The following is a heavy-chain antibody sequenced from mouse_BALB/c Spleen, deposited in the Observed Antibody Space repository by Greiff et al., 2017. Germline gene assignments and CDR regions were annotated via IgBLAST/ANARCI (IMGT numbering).Heavy chain of an antibody. Sequence: EVQLQQSGAELVRSGASVKLSCTASGFNIKDYYMHWVKQRPEQGLEWIGWIDPENGDTEYAPKFQGKATMTADTSSNTAYLQLSSLTSEDTAVYYCNANWDYLDYWGQGTTLTVSS. V-gene: IGHV14-4*02. CDR2: IDPENGDT. CDR1: GFNIKDYY. J-gene: IGHJ2*01. CDR3: NANWDYLDY. D-gene: IGHD4-1*01.